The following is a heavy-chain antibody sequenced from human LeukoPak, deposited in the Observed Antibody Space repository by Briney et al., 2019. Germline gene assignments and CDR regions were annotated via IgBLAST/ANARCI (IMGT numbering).Heavy chain of an antibody. V-gene: IGHV3-48*04. Sequence: GSLRLSCAASGFTFSSYNMNWVRQAPGKGLEWVSYISSSSSTIYYADSVKGRFTISRDNAKNSLYLQMNSLRAEDTAVYYCARNSNGGSAGYWGQGTLVTVSS. J-gene: IGHJ4*02. CDR3: ARNSNGGSAGY. CDR2: ISSSSSTI. D-gene: IGHD2-8*01. CDR1: GFTFSSYN.